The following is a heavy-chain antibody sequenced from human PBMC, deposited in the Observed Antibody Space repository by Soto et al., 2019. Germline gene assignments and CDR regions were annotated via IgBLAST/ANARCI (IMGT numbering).Heavy chain of an antibody. V-gene: IGHV3-21*01. J-gene: IGHJ5*02. CDR1: GFTFSSYS. CDR3: AREELYYGSGSYYNEYNWFDP. Sequence: GGSLRLSCAASGFTFSSYSMNWVRQAPGKGLEWVSSISSSSSYIYYADSVKGRFTISRDNAKNSLYLQMNSLRAEDTAVYYCAREELYYGSGSYYNEYNWFDPWGQGTLVTVSS. D-gene: IGHD3-10*01. CDR2: ISSSSSYI.